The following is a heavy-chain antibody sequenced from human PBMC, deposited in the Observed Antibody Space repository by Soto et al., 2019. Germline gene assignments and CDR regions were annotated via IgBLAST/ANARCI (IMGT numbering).Heavy chain of an antibody. CDR1: GFTFTNAW. CDR2: IKSNIDGGTT. J-gene: IGHJ4*02. Sequence: EVQLVESGGGLVKPGGSLRLSCAASGFTFTNAWMNWVRQAPGKGLEWVGRIKSNIDGGTTDHAAPVKGRFTISRDDSKNTLYLQMNSPKTEDTAMYYCATDTALRCSGGSCYSYYWGQGTLVTVSS. CDR3: ATDTALRCSGGSCYSYY. V-gene: IGHV3-15*01. D-gene: IGHD2-15*01.